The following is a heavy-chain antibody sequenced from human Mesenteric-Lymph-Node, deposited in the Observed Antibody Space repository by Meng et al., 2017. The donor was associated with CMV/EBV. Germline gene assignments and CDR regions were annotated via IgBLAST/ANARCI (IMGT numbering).Heavy chain of an antibody. CDR2: INPNGGGT. Sequence: YIHWVRQAPGQGLEWMGWINPNGGGTNFAQKFQGRVTMTTDTSISTGYMELSRLRSDDTAVYYCARDPDYNLLTGYYTFKGEQYFQHWGQGTLVTVSS. CDR3: ARDPDYNLLTGYYTFKGEQYFQH. D-gene: IGHD3-9*01. J-gene: IGHJ1*01. V-gene: IGHV1-2*02. CDR1: Y.